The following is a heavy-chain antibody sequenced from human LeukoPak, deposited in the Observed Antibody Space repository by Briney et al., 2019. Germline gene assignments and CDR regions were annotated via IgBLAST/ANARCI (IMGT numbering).Heavy chain of an antibody. J-gene: IGHJ4*02. CDR3: ARGWWSGFDF. V-gene: IGHV4-59*01. CDR1: GGSISSYY. D-gene: IGHD2-15*01. Sequence: PSETLSLTCTVSGGSISSYYWNWIRQPPGKGLEWIGYIYYSGSTNYNPSLKSRVTISVGTSKNQFSLKLSSVTAADTAVYYCARGWWSGFDFWGQGTLVTVSS. CDR2: IYYSGST.